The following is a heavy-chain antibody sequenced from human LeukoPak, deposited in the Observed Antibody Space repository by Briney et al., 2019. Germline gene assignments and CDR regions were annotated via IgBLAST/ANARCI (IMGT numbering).Heavy chain of an antibody. D-gene: IGHD3-22*01. CDR1: GGSITSDY. V-gene: IGHV4-59*08. Sequence: SETLSLTYSVSGGSITSDYWSWIRQSPGQGLEWIGYISYGGSTYSNPSLKSRVTISVDTSKNQFSLRLSSVTAADTAVYYCPRHQRDSRGYHYFDFWGKGTLVTVSS. CDR3: PRHQRDSRGYHYFDF. J-gene: IGHJ4*02. CDR2: ISYGGST.